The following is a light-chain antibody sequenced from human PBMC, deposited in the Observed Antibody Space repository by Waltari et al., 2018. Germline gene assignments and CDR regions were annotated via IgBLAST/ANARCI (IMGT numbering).Light chain of an antibody. CDR2: DAS. Sequence: IQMTQSPSSLSASIGDRVTITCRASKDIRKNLSWFQERPGKAPKLLIYDASNLEAGFPSRFSGTRSGTDFSLTISSLQPEDSATYYCQHYNNLPYTFSRGTKLQIK. V-gene: IGKV1-33*01. CDR3: QHYNNLPYT. J-gene: IGKJ2*01. CDR1: KDIRKN.